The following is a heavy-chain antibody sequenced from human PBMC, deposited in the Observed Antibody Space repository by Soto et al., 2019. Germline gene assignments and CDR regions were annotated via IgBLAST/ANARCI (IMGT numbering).Heavy chain of an antibody. CDR1: GFTFSDYY. Sequence: LGLSCAASGFTFSDYYMNWIRQAPGKGLEWVSYISSGGSTIYYADSVKGRFTISRDNAKKSLYLQMNCLRADDTAVYYCAGATQRRPPQEHISIAGKKPDYWGQGTLVTVSS. J-gene: IGHJ4*02. D-gene: IGHD6-19*01. CDR3: AGATQRRPPQEHISIAGKKPDY. V-gene: IGHV3-11*01. CDR2: ISSGGSTI.